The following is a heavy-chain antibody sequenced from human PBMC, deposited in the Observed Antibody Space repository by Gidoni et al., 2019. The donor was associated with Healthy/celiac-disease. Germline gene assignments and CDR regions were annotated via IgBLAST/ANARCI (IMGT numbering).Heavy chain of an antibody. D-gene: IGHD6-19*01. CDR2: TIPICGTA. V-gene: IGHV1-69*01. CDR1: GGTFSSYA. Sequence: QVQLVQSGAEVKKPGSSVKVSCKASGGTFSSYAISWVRQAPGQGLEWMGGTIPICGTANYAQKFQGRVTITADESTSTAYMELSSLRSEDTAVYYCARAGTSSSGWYLGRQDAFDIWGQGTMVTVSS. CDR3: ARAGTSSSGWYLGRQDAFDI. J-gene: IGHJ3*02.